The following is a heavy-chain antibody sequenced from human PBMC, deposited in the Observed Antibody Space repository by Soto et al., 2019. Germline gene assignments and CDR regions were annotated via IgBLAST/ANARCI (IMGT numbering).Heavy chain of an antibody. CDR3: APSIYWSATNCDS. CDR2: IYYSGYT. V-gene: IGHV4-39*01. Sequence: QLQLQESGPGLVKPSDTLSLTCTVSGGSIRSSTYYLGWLRQPPGKGLEYIGSIYYSGYTDYNPSLKSRVTISVDTSKNHFSLKLTSVTAADTAVYSCAPSIYWSATNCDSWGQGTLVTVAA. D-gene: IGHD2-2*01. CDR1: GGSIRSSTYY. J-gene: IGHJ5*01.